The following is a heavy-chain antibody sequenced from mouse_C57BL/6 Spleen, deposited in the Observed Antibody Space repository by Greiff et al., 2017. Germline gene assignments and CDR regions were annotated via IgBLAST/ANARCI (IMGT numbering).Heavy chain of an antibody. CDR2: ISDGGSYT. V-gene: IGHV5-4*01. J-gene: IGHJ1*03. Sequence: EVKLVESGGGLVKPGGSLKLSCAASGFTFSSYAMSWVRQTPEKRLEWVATISDGGSYTYYPDNVKGRFTISRDNAKNNLYLQMSHLKSEDTAMYYCARDRSYYYGSRGYFDVWGTGTTVTVSS. D-gene: IGHD1-1*01. CDR1: GFTFSSYA. CDR3: ARDRSYYYGSRGYFDV.